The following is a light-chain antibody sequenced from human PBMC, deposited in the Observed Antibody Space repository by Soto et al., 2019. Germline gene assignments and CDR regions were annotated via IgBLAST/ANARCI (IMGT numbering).Light chain of an antibody. CDR1: QSVSSN. V-gene: IGKV3-15*01. CDR2: ATS. Sequence: EIVMTQSPATLSVSPGERATLSCRASQSVSSNLAWYQQKPGQAPRLLIYATSTRATGIPERFSGSGSGTEFTLTISSLQPEDFALYHCQQYDNKPPITFGQGTRLESK. CDR3: QQYDNKPPIT. J-gene: IGKJ5*01.